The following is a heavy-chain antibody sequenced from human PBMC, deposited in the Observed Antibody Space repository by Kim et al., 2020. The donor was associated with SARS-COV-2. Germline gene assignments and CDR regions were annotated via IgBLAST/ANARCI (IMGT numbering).Heavy chain of an antibody. CDR2: ITHSGST. J-gene: IGHJ5*02. D-gene: IGHD3-10*01. CDR3: ARGYSGSGFNCFAP. V-gene: IGHV4-34*01. CDR1: GWSFSDYY. Sequence: SETLSLTCAVYGWSFSDYYWTWIRQPPGKGLEWIGEITHSGSTNYNPSLKSRVTISVDTSKNQFSLKLNSVTAADTAVYYCARGYSGSGFNCFAPWGQGTLVTVSS.